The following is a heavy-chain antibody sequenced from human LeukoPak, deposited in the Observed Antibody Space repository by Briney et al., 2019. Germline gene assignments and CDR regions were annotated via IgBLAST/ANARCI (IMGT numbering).Heavy chain of an antibody. Sequence: SETLSLTCTVPGGSISSYYWSWIRQPPGKGLEWIGYIYYSGSTNYNPSLKSRVTISVDTSKNQFSLKLSSVTAADTAVYYCARSITMVPEPFFDYWGQGTLVTVSS. CDR3: ARSITMVPEPFFDY. CDR1: GGSISSYY. CDR2: IYYSGST. J-gene: IGHJ4*02. V-gene: IGHV4-59*01. D-gene: IGHD3-10*01.